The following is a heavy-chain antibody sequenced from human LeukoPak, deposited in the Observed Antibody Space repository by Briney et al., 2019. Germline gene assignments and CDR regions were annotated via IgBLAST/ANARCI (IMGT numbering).Heavy chain of an antibody. V-gene: IGHV3-66*01. Sequence: PGGSLRLSCAASGFTVSSNYMSWVRQAPGKGLEWVSVIYSGGSTYYADSVKGRFTISRDNSKNTLYLQMNSLRAEDTAVYYCARSYSSSWYFWLDPWGQGTLVTVSS. D-gene: IGHD6-13*01. CDR2: IYSGGST. J-gene: IGHJ5*02. CDR1: GFTVSSNY. CDR3: ARSYSSSWYFWLDP.